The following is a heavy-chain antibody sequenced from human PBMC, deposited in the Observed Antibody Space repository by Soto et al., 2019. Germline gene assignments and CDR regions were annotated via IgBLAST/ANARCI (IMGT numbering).Heavy chain of an antibody. CDR1: GGSISSGGYY. V-gene: IGHV4-31*03. Sequence: QVQLQESGPGLVKPSQTLSLTCTVSGGSISSGGYYWTWIRQHPGKGLEWIGYIYYSGSTYYTPPLKRRVTTSVDTSKHQFSLKLSSVTAADTAVSYCARSVSPWGPGTLVTVSS. CDR3: ARSVSP. J-gene: IGHJ5*02. CDR2: IYYSGST.